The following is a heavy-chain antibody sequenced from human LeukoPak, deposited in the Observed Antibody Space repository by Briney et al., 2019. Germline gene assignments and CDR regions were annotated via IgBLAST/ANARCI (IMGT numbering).Heavy chain of an antibody. D-gene: IGHD2-2*01. Sequence: GGSLRLSCAASGFTFSSYSMNWVRQAPGKGLEWVSSISSSSSYIYYADSVKGRFTISRDNAKNSLYLQMNSLRAEDTAVYYCARGTYQLSTGGAFDIWGQGTMVTVSS. CDR2: ISSSSSYI. CDR1: GFTFSSYS. J-gene: IGHJ3*02. V-gene: IGHV3-21*01. CDR3: ARGTYQLSTGGAFDI.